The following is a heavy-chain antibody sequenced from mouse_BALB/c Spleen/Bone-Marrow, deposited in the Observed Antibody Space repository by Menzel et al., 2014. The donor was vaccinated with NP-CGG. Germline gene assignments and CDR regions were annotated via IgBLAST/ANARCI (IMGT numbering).Heavy chain of an antibody. CDR3: AYYRYDEYFDV. V-gene: IGHV1-14*01. J-gene: IGHJ1*01. D-gene: IGHD2-14*01. CDR1: GYTFTNYV. CDR2: INPYNDGT. Sequence: VQLQQSGPELVKPGASVKMSCKASGYTFTNYVMHWVKQKPGQGLEWIGYINPYNDGTKYNEKFKGKATLTSDKSSGTAYMELSSLTSEDSAIYFCAYYRYDEYFDVWGAGTTVTVSS.